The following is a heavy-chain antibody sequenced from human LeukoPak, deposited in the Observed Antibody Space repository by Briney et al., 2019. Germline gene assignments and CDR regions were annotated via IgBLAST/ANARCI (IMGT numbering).Heavy chain of an antibody. CDR2: IYSGGST. J-gene: IGHJ4*02. V-gene: IGHV3-53*01. CDR1: GFTVSSNY. CDR3: ARESTAMATFYFDY. Sequence: PGGSLRLSCAASGFTVSSNYMSWVRQAPGKGLEWVSVIYSGGSTYYADSVKGRFTISRDNSKNTLYLQTNSLRAEDTAVYYCARESTAMATFYFDYWGQGTLVTVSS. D-gene: IGHD5-18*01.